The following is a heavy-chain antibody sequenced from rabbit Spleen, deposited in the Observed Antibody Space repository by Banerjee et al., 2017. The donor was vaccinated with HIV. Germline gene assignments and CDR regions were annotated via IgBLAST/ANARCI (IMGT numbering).Heavy chain of an antibody. CDR2: IDPGSSGFT. CDR3: ARDAAGREDFNL. CDR1: GIDFSNYYY. V-gene: IGHV1S45*01. J-gene: IGHJ4*01. Sequence: QQQLEESGGGLVKPGGTLTLTCKVSGIDFSNYYYMCWVRQAPGKGLELIACIDPGSSGFTYFATWAKGRFTCSKTSSTTVTLQMTRLTAADTANYFCARDAAGREDFNLWGPGTLVTVS. D-gene: IGHD4-2*01.